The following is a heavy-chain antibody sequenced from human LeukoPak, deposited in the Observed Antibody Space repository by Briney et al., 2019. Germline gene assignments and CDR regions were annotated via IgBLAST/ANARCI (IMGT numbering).Heavy chain of an antibody. CDR1: GYTFISYY. D-gene: IGHD6-19*01. CDR3: ARTSTVAGTSCFDY. CDR2: ISPYNGNT. Sequence: ASVKVSCKAPGYTFISYYMHWVRQAPGQGLEWMGWISPYNGNTNYAQKLQGRVTMTTDTSTSTAYMELWSLRSDDTAVYYCARTSTVAGTSCFDYWGQGTLVTVSS. J-gene: IGHJ4*02. V-gene: IGHV1-18*04.